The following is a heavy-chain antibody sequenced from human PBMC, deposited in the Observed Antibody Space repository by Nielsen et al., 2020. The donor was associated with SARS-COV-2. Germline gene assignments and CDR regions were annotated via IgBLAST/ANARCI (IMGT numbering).Heavy chain of an antibody. V-gene: IGHV1-2*05. D-gene: IGHD4-17*01. J-gene: IGHJ5*02. Sequence: SVKVSCQASGYRFTAYYMHGVRQAPGQGLEWVGRINPNSGGTNYAQKFQGRVTMTRDTSISTAYRELSRLRSDNTGVYYCARDYGENYGDYKDENWFDPWGQGTLVTVSS. CDR3: ARDYGENYGDYKDENWFDP. CDR1: GYRFTAYY. CDR2: INPNSGGT.